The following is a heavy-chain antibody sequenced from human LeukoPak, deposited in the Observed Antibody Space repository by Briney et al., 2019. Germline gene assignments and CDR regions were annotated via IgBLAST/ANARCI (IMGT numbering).Heavy chain of an antibody. D-gene: IGHD3-3*01. CDR1: GGTFSSYA. J-gene: IGHJ5*02. Sequence: SVKVSCKASGGTFSSYAISWVRQAPGQGLEWMGGIIPIFGTANYAQKFQGRVTITTDESTSTAYMELSSLRFEDTAVYYCARDTYYDFWSGYYSNNWFDPWGQGTLVTVSS. V-gene: IGHV1-69*05. CDR2: IIPIFGTA. CDR3: ARDTYYDFWSGYYSNNWFDP.